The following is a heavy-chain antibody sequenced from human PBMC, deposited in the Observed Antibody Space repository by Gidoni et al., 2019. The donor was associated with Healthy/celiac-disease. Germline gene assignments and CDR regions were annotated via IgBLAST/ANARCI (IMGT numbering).Heavy chain of an antibody. CDR1: GLTFSSYA. CDR3: ARGEIVVVPAAMNYYYGMDV. CDR2: ISYDGRNK. D-gene: IGHD2-2*01. J-gene: IGHJ6*04. V-gene: IGHV3-30-3*01. Sequence: GLTFSSYAMHWVRQAPGKGLEWVAVISYDGRNKYYADPVKGRFTISRDNSKNTLYLQMNSLRAEDTAVYYCARGEIVVVPAAMNYYYGMDVWGKGTTVTVSS.